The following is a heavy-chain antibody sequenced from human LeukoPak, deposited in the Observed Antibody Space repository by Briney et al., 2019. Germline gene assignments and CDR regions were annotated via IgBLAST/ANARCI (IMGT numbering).Heavy chain of an antibody. Sequence: PGGSLRLSCEVSGFSFRNYGMHWVRQAPGKGLKWVAVIWYDGSNKYYADSVKGRFTISRDNSKNTLCLQMNSLRVEDTAVYYCARDGPAGDHGVTTYYFDYWGQGTLVTVSS. V-gene: IGHV3-33*01. CDR2: IWYDGSNK. D-gene: IGHD4-17*01. J-gene: IGHJ4*02. CDR3: ARDGPAGDHGVTTYYFDY. CDR1: GFSFRNYG.